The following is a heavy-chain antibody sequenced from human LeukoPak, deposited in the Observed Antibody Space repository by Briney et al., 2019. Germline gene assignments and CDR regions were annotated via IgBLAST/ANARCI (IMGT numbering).Heavy chain of an antibody. D-gene: IGHD5-12*01. Sequence: GGSLRLSCAASGFTFSNAWMSWVRQAPGKGLEWVGRIKSKTDGGTTDYAAPVKGRFTISRDDSKNTLYLQMNSLKTEDTAVYYCTTERGYSGYGVGYYYYGMDVWGQGTTVTVSS. CDR2: IKSKTDGGTT. CDR1: GFTFSNAW. V-gene: IGHV3-15*01. CDR3: TTERGYSGYGVGYYYYGMDV. J-gene: IGHJ6*02.